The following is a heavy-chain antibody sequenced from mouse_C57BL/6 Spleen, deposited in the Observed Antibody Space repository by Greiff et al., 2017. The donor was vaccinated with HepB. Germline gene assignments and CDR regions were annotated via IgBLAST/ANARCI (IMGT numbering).Heavy chain of an antibody. CDR3: ASHYDYDGLFAY. CDR1: GYSITSGYN. CDR2: ISYDGSN. Sequence: EVKLQESGPGLVKPSQSLSLTCSVTGYSITSGYNWNWIRQFPGNKLEWMGYISYDGSNNYNPSLKNRISITRDTSKNQFFLKLNSVTTEDTATYYCASHYDYDGLFAYWGQGTLVTVSA. V-gene: IGHV3-6*01. J-gene: IGHJ3*01. D-gene: IGHD2-4*01.